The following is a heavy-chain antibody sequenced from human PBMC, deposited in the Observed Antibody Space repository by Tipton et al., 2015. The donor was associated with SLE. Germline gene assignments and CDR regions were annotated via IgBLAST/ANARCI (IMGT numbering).Heavy chain of an antibody. CDR2: IRSGGSDI. Sequence: SLRLSCEVSGFTFRTYAMDWVRQAPGKGLEWVAHIRSGGSDIFYVDSVKGRFTISRDNGRNLLFLYMNSLRVDDTAVYYCVRDFDWAFDLWGQGTMVTVSS. V-gene: IGHV3-48*01. D-gene: IGHD3-9*01. CDR3: VRDFDWAFDL. CDR1: GFTFRTYA. J-gene: IGHJ3*01.